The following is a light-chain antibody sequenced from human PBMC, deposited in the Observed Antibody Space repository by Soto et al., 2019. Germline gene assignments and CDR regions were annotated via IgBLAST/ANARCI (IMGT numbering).Light chain of an antibody. V-gene: IGKV1-33*01. CDR3: QQYDNVFT. CDR1: QDITMY. J-gene: IGKJ5*01. Sequence: DIQMTQKQSTLSASVGDRVTITFQASQDITMYLNWYQQKPGKAPKLLIYDASNLQTGVPSRFSGSGYGTDFTFTICSLQPEDIATYYCQQYDNVFTFGQGTRLEIK. CDR2: DAS.